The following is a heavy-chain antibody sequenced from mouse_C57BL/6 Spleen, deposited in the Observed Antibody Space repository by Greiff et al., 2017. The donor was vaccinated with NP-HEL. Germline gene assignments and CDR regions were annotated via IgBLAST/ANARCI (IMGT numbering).Heavy chain of an antibody. CDR1: GFTFSSYA. Sequence: EVHLVESGGGLVKPGGSLKLSCAASGFTFSSYAMSWVRQTPEKRLEWVATISDGGSYTYYPDNVKGRFTISRDNAKNNLYLQMSHLKSEDTAMYYCARDPYDDDGGYYYAMDYWGQGTSVTVSS. CDR2: ISDGGSYT. V-gene: IGHV5-4*01. D-gene: IGHD2-4*01. J-gene: IGHJ4*01. CDR3: ARDPYDDDGGYYYAMDY.